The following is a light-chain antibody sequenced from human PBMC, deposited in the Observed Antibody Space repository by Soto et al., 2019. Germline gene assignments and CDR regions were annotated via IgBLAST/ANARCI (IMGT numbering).Light chain of an antibody. V-gene: IGKV1-5*03. CDR1: QTISSW. CDR3: QLYNFYPIS. J-gene: IGKJ5*01. CDR2: KAS. Sequence: MYNCPSTLSGTVGDRVTITCRASQTISSWLAWYQQKPGKAPKLLIYKASTLKSGVPSRFSGSGSGTEFTLTISSLQPDDFAPYYCQLYNFYPISFGQGGLLENK.